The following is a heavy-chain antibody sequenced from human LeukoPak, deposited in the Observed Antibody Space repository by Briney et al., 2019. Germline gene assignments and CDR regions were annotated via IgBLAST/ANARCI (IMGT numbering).Heavy chain of an antibody. CDR3: ARDSSGWYHWFDP. Sequence: GASVKVSCKASGYTFTSYDINWVRQATGQGLEWMGWMNPNNGNTGYAQKFQGRVTMTRNTSISTAYMELSSLRSEDTAVYYCARDSSGWYHWFDPWGQGTLVTVSS. CDR1: GYTFTSYD. J-gene: IGHJ5*02. CDR2: MNPNNGNT. D-gene: IGHD6-19*01. V-gene: IGHV1-8*01.